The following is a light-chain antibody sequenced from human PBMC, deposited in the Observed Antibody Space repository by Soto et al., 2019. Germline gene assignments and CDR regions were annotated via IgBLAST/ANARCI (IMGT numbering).Light chain of an antibody. CDR3: QQSYMDPIT. CDR2: DAS. Sequence: DIQMTHSPSSLSASVGNRVTITFRASQSISTYLNWYQKKPGKAPNLLIYDASRLQSGVPSRFSGSGGGTDFTLSISSVQPEDFATYFCQQSYMDPITFGQGTRLEIK. CDR1: QSISTY. V-gene: IGKV1-39*01. J-gene: IGKJ5*01.